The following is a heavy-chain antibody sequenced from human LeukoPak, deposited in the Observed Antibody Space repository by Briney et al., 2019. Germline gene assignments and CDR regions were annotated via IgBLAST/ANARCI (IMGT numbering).Heavy chain of an antibody. V-gene: IGHV1-2*02. J-gene: IGHJ4*02. Sequence: ASVKVSCKASGYTFINFWMHWVRQAPGQGLEWMGWIDLRTGDATSAQRFQGRVTMTRDTSISTTYMELSRLTPDDTAVYYCARDSPHQRFDYWGQGTLATVSS. CDR2: IDLRTGDA. CDR1: GYTFINFW. CDR3: ARDSPHQRFDY.